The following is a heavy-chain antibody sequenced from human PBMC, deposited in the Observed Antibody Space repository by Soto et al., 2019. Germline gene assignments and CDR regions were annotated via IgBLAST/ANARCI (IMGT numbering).Heavy chain of an antibody. Sequence: SETLSLTCTVSGGSISSYYWSWIRQPPGKGLEWIGYIYYSGSTNYNPSLKSRVTISVDTSKNQFSLKLSSVTAADTAVYYCARDLAAAGTRWFDPWGQGTLVTVSS. J-gene: IGHJ5*02. CDR3: ARDLAAAGTRWFDP. V-gene: IGHV4-59*01. D-gene: IGHD6-13*01. CDR1: GGSISSYY. CDR2: IYYSGST.